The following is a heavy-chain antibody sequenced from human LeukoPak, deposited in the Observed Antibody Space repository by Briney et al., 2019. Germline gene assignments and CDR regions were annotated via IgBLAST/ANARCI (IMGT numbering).Heavy chain of an antibody. D-gene: IGHD4-17*01. Sequence: SVKVSCKASGDTLNNDDITWVRQAPGRGLEWIGRIVPIVEITNYAESFQGRVTITADKSTNTFYMQLASLMSSDTAIYFCARGNYGDPNWFDPWGQGTLVTVSS. CDR3: ARGNYGDPNWFDP. V-gene: IGHV1-69*04. CDR2: IVPIVEIT. CDR1: GDTLNNDD. J-gene: IGHJ5*02.